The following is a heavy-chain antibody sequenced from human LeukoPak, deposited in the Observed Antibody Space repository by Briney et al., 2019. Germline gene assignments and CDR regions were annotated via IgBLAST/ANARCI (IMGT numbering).Heavy chain of an antibody. CDR1: GYTFTGYY. Sequence: ASVKVSCKASGYTFTGYYMHWVRQAPGQGLEWMGWVNPNSGGTNYAQKFQGRVTMTRDTSISTAYMELSRLRSDDTAVYYCARGTYYYDSSGYNSYYYYMDVWGKGTTVTISS. V-gene: IGHV1-2*02. J-gene: IGHJ6*03. D-gene: IGHD3-22*01. CDR2: VNPNSGGT. CDR3: ARGTYYYDSSGYNSYYYYMDV.